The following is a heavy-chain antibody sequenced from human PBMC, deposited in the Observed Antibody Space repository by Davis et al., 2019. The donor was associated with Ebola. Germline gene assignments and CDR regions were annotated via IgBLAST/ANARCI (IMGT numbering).Heavy chain of an antibody. Sequence: PGGSLRLSCAASGFTFSSYWMHWVRQAPGKGLVWVSRINIDGSKINYADSVKGRFTISRDNAKNTVYLQMNSLRAEDTAVYYCARVLSYCSGGSCPGGSDHWGQGTLVTVSS. V-gene: IGHV3-74*01. CDR3: ARVLSYCSGGSCPGGSDH. J-gene: IGHJ4*02. CDR1: GFTFSSYW. D-gene: IGHD2-15*01. CDR2: INIDGSKI.